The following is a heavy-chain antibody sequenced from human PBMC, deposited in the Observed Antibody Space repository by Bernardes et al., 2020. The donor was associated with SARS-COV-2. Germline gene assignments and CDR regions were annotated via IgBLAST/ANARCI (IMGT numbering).Heavy chain of an antibody. D-gene: IGHD3-10*01. CDR2: ISGSGGST. CDR3: AKGGADYYGSGSYYKRPNGAFDI. Sequence: WGSLRLSCAASGFTFSSYAMSWVRQAPGKGLEWVSAISGSGGSTYYADSVKGRFTISRDNSKNTLYLQMNSLRAEHTAVYYCAKGGADYYGSGSYYKRPNGAFDIWGQGTMVTVSS. CDR1: GFTFSSYA. V-gene: IGHV3-23*01. J-gene: IGHJ3*02.